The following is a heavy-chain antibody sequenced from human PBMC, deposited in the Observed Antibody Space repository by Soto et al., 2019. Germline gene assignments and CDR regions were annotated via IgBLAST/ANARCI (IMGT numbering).Heavy chain of an antibody. CDR3: ARAGSGYNC. V-gene: IGHV1-69*13. J-gene: IGHJ4*02. D-gene: IGHD5-12*01. CDR1: GGGFSNFG. CDR2: IVPVFGRP. Sequence: SVKVSCKAAGGGFSNFGISWVRQAPGQGLEWMGGIVPVFGRPNYAQRFRGRLTITADESTSTGYMELISLRSDDTAVYYCARAGSGYNCWGQGTQVTVSS.